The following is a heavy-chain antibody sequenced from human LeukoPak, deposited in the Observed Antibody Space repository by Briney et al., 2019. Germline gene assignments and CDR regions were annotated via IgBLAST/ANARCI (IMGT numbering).Heavy chain of an antibody. Sequence: GGSLRLSCAASGFNYSSHWMHWVRQAPGKGLVWVSRINSDGSSTNYADSVKGRFTISRDNAKNTLYLQMNSLRAEDTAVYYCARDRGLYDIRGYDGFDIWGQGTMVTVSS. CDR3: ARDRGLYDIRGYDGFDI. CDR2: INSDGSST. V-gene: IGHV3-74*01. CDR1: GFNYSSHW. D-gene: IGHD3-22*01. J-gene: IGHJ3*02.